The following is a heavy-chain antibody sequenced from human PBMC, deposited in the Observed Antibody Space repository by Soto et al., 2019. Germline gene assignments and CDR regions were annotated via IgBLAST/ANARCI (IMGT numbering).Heavy chain of an antibody. CDR1: GYTFTSYG. CDR2: ISAYNGNT. D-gene: IGHD5-18*01. CDR3: ARSVRRGYSYGYYLDY. Sequence: ASVKVSCKASGYTFTSYGISWVRQAPGQGLEWMGWISAYNGNTNYAQKLQGRVTMTTDTSTSTAYMELRSLRSDDTAVYYCARSVRRGYSYGYYLDYWGQGTLVTVSS. V-gene: IGHV1-18*01. J-gene: IGHJ4*02.